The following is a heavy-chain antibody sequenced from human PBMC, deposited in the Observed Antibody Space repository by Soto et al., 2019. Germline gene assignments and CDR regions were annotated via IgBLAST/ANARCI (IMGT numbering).Heavy chain of an antibody. J-gene: IGHJ6*04. V-gene: IGHV3-72*01. CDR1: GFTFSDHH. D-gene: IGHD1-26*01. Sequence: EVQLVESGGGLVQPGGALRLSCAASGFTFSDHHMDWVRQAPGKGLEWVGRTRNKANSYTTEYAASVKGRFTISRDDSKNSLYLQMNSLTAEETAGYYCATGVGANYYADCGGNGTVVTVAS. CDR3: ATGVGANYYADC. CDR2: TRNKANSYTT.